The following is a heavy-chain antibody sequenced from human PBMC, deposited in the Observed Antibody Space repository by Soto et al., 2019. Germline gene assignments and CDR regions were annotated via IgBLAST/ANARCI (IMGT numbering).Heavy chain of an antibody. J-gene: IGHJ4*02. CDR3: TRGITGTGIDY. CDR1: GGSISSYY. V-gene: IGHV4-59*01. Sequence: SETLSLTCTVSGGSISSYYCSWIRQPPGKGLEWIGYIYYSGSTNYNPSLKSRVTISVDTSKNQFSLKLSSVTAADTAVYYCTRGITGTGIDYSGQGTLVTVSS. CDR2: IYYSGST. D-gene: IGHD1-20*01.